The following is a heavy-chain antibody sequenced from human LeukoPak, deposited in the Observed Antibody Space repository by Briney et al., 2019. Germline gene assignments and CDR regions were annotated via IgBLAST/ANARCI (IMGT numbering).Heavy chain of an antibody. V-gene: IGHV1-2*06. Sequence: ASVKVSCKASGYTFTGYYMHWVRQAPGQGLEWMGRINPNSGGTNYAQKFQGRVTMTRDTSISTVYMELSRLRSDDTAVYYCARVPLYYDFWSGFGSGGSWFDPWGQGTLVTVSS. CDR2: INPNSGGT. D-gene: IGHD3-3*01. CDR1: GYTFTGYY. J-gene: IGHJ5*02. CDR3: ARVPLYYDFWSGFGSGGSWFDP.